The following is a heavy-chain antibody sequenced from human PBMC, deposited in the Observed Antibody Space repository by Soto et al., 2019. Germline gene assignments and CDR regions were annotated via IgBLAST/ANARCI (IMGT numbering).Heavy chain of an antibody. CDR2: INPNSGGT. CDR1: GYTFTAYY. V-gene: IGHV1-2*02. J-gene: IGHJ5*02. Sequence: QVQLVQSGAGVKKPGASVKVSCKASGYTFTAYYMHWLRQAPGQGLEWMGWINPNSGGTNYAQRFQGRVTVTNDTSISTTYMELSSLGSEDTAVYYCARGDFERSGNYNAGWFATWGQGTLVTVSS. D-gene: IGHD3-22*01. CDR3: ARGDFERSGNYNAGWFAT.